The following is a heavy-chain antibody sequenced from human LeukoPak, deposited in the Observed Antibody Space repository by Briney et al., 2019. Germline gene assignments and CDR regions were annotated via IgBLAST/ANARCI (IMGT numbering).Heavy chain of an antibody. V-gene: IGHV4-59*01. D-gene: IGHD6-13*01. CDR1: GGSISTYF. J-gene: IGHJ3*02. Sequence: SETLSLTCTVSGGSISTYFWSWIRQPPGKGLVWIGYIFYTGMTNYNPSLKRRVTISVDTSKNQFSLRLTSVTAADTAVYFCARPTAAGLNAFDIWGQGTMVTVSS. CDR3: ARPTAAGLNAFDI. CDR2: IFYTGMT.